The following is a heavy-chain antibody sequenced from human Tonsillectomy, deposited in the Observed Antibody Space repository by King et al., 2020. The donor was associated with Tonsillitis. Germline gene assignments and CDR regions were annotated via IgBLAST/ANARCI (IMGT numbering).Heavy chain of an antibody. CDR3: ARENYVWGSYPSFDY. V-gene: IGHV3-33*08. J-gene: IGHJ4*02. CDR2: VWNDGTNK. D-gene: IGHD3-16*01. Sequence: VQLVESGGGVVQPGRSLRLSCAASGFTFCSYGMHWVRQAPGKGVERLAVVWNDGTNKYFADSMKGRFTISRDNSKNTLYLQMNSLGAEDKAVYYCARENYVWGSYPSFDYWGQGTLVIVSS. CDR1: GFTFCSYG.